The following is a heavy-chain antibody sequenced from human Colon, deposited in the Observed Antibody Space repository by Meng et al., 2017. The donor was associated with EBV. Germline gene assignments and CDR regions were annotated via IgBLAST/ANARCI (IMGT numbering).Heavy chain of an antibody. CDR2: INTGNGET. D-gene: IGHD6-19*01. CDR1: GYPFTSYA. Sequence: QVPLVQSGTEVKEPGATVEVSCKASGYPFTSYAMNWVRQAPGQRLEWMGWINTGNGETKYSQKFQGRVTLTRDTSASTAYMELSSLRSEDTAVYYCASRPGIAVAGFDYWGQGTLVTVSS. CDR3: ASRPGIAVAGFDY. J-gene: IGHJ4*02. V-gene: IGHV1-3*04.